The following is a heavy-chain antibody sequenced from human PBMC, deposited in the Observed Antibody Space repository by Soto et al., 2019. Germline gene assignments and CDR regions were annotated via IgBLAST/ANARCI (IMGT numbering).Heavy chain of an antibody. D-gene: IGHD6-19*01. J-gene: IGHJ6*02. Sequence: PGGSLRLSCAASGFTFSSYEMNWVRQAPGKGLEWVSYISSSGSTIYYADSVKGRFTISRDNAKNSLYLQMNSLRAEDTAVYYCARVGWNYGMDVWGQGTTVTVSS. CDR2: ISSSGSTI. CDR1: GFTFSSYE. V-gene: IGHV3-48*03. CDR3: ARVGWNYGMDV.